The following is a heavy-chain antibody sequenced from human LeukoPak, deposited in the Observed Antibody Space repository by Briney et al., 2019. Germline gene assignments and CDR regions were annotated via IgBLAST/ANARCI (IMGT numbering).Heavy chain of an antibody. V-gene: IGHV3-7*01. Sequence: GVLRLSCAASGFTFSSYWMSWVRQAPGKGLECVANIKQDGSEKYYVDSVKGRFTISRDNAKNSLYLQMNSLRAEDTAVYYCAYGSGSYYLSYYYYMDVWGKGTTVTVSS. CDR1: GFTFSSYW. D-gene: IGHD3-10*01. CDR3: AYGSGSYYLSYYYYMDV. CDR2: IKQDGSEK. J-gene: IGHJ6*03.